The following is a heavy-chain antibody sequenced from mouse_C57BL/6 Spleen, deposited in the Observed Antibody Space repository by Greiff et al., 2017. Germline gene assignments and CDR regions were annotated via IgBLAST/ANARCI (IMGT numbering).Heavy chain of an antibody. V-gene: IGHV3-1*01. CDR3: ARDGYYAIAY. D-gene: IGHD2-3*01. CDR2: ISYSGST. J-gene: IGHJ3*01. Sequence: VQLQQSGPGMVKPSQSLSLTCTVTGYSITSGYDWHWIRHFPGNKLEWMGYISYSGSTNYNPSLKSRISITHDTSKNHFFLKLNSVTTEDTATYYCARDGYYAIAYWGQGTLVTVSA. CDR1: GYSITSGYD.